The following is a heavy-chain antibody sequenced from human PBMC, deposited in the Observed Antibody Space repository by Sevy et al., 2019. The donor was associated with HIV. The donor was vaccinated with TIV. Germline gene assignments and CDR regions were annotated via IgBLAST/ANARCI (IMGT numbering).Heavy chain of an antibody. CDR1: GFTFDDYA. CDR2: INWSADNT. D-gene: IGHD3-22*01. V-gene: IGHV3-20*04. J-gene: IGHJ3*02. CDR3: ARNTYYFDTTCYGAFDM. Sequence: GGSLRLSCVVSGFTFDDYAMSWVRQAPGKGLEWVSSINWSADNTGHADSVKGRFTISRDSAKKSLNLQMNSLTVEDTALYYCARNTYYFDTTCYGAFDMRGQGTMVTVSS.